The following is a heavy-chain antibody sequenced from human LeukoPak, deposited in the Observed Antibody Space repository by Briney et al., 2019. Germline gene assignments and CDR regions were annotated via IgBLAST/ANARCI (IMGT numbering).Heavy chain of an antibody. D-gene: IGHD6-19*01. CDR3: ARDGGRIAVAGIGNFFFDY. Sequence: GASVKVSCKASGYTFTSYYMHWVRQAPGQGLEWMGIINPSGGSTSYAQKFQGRVTMTRDMSTSTVYMELSSLRSEDTAVYYCARDGGRIAVAGIGNFFFDYWGQGTLVIVSS. V-gene: IGHV1-46*01. CDR2: INPSGGST. J-gene: IGHJ4*02. CDR1: GYTFTSYY.